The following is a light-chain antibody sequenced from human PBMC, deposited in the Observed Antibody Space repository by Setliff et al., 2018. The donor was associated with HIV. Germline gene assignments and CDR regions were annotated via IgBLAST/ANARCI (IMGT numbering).Light chain of an antibody. CDR1: TSDLGTYNL. CDR3: SSYARSTTLL. CDR2: EVS. J-gene: IGLJ2*01. Sequence: QSALTQPASVSGSPGQSITISCTATTSDLGTYNLVSWFQQHPGKAPKLLIFEVSKRPSGVSNRFSDSKSGNTASLTISGLQAEDEADYYCSSYARSTTLLFGGGTKVTVL. V-gene: IGLV2-23*01.